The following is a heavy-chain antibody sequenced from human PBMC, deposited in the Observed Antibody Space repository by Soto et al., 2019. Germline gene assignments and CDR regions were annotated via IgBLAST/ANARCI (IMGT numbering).Heavy chain of an antibody. V-gene: IGHV4-30-4*01. D-gene: IGHD3-22*01. Sequence: SETLSLTCTVSGGSISSGDYYWSWLRQPPGKGLEWIGYIYYSGSTYYNPSLKSRVTISVDTSKNQFSLKLSSVTAADTAVYYCARDGDYYDSSGYYWRYFDYWGQGTLVTVSS. CDR3: ARDGDYYDSSGYYWRYFDY. CDR1: GGSISSGDYY. J-gene: IGHJ4*02. CDR2: IYYSGST.